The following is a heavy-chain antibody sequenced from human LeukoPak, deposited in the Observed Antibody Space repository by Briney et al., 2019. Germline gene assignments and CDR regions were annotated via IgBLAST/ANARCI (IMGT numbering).Heavy chain of an antibody. CDR1: GFTVSSNY. CDR2: LYSGGST. V-gene: IGHV3-66*01. Sequence: EGSLRLSCAASGFTVSSNYMSWVRQAPGKGLEWVSLLYSGGSTSYADSVKGRFTISRDDSKNTLFLQMNSLRAEDTAVYYCARSRYCSSACCRNFDHWGQGTLVTVSS. D-gene: IGHD2-2*01. CDR3: ARSRYCSSACCRNFDH. J-gene: IGHJ4*02.